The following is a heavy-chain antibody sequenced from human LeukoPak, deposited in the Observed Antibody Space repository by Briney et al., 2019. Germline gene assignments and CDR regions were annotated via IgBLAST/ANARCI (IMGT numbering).Heavy chain of an antibody. CDR2: INHSGST. V-gene: IGHV4-34*01. D-gene: IGHD3-22*01. CDR3: AGVDDSSCYSYFDY. CDR1: GGSFSGYY. J-gene: IGHJ4*02. Sequence: TSETLSLTCAVYGGSFSGYYWSWIRQPPGKGLEWIGEINHSGSTNYNPSLKSRVTISVDTSKNQFSLKLSSVTAADTAVYYCAGVDDSSCYSYFDYWGQGTLVTVSS.